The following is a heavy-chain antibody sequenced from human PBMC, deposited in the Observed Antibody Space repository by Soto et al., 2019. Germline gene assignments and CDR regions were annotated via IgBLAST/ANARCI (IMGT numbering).Heavy chain of an antibody. D-gene: IGHD6-13*01. CDR2: IYYSGST. V-gene: IGHV4-39*01. Sequence: PSETLSLTCTVSGGSISSSSYYWGWIRQPPGKGLEWIGSIYYSGSTYYNPSLKSRVTISVDTSKNQFSLKLSSVTAADTAVYYCERNGGGSSWYDGMDVWGQGTTVTVSS. CDR3: ERNGGGSSWYDGMDV. J-gene: IGHJ6*02. CDR1: GGSISSSSYY.